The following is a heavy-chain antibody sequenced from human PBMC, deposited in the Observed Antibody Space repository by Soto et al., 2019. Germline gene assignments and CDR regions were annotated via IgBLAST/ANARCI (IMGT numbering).Heavy chain of an antibody. CDR3: AKEKYYDFWSGKSGEDNWFDP. CDR2: ISGSGGST. CDR1: GFTFSSYA. V-gene: IGHV3-23*01. D-gene: IGHD3-3*01. J-gene: IGHJ5*02. Sequence: PGGSLRLSCAASGFTFSSYAMSWVRQAPGKGLEWVSAISGSGGSTYYADSVKGRFTISRDNSKNTLYLQMNSLRAEDTAVYYCAKEKYYDFWSGKSGEDNWFDPWGQGTLVTVSS.